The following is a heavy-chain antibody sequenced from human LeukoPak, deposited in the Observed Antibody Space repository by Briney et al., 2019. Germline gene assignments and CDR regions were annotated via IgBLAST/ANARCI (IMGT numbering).Heavy chain of an antibody. V-gene: IGHV1-2*02. CDR2: INPNSGGT. CDR3: ARNSEAMVRGVIIPYYFDY. CDR1: GYTFTGYY. J-gene: IGHJ4*02. D-gene: IGHD3-10*01. Sequence: GASVKVSCKASGYTFTGYYMHWVRQAPGQGLEWMGWINPNSGGTNYAQKFQGRVTMTRDTSISTAYMELSRLRSDDTAVYYCARNSEAMVRGVIIPYYFDYWGQGTLVTVSS.